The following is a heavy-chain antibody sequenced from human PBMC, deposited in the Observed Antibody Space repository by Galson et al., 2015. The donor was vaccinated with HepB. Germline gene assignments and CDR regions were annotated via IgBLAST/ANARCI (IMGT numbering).Heavy chain of an antibody. J-gene: IGHJ4*02. CDR3: ARTRRDGYNSIDY. Sequence: TLSLTCTVSGGSISSYYWSWIRQPPGKGLEWIGYIYYSGSTNYNPSLKSRVTISVDTSKNQFSLKLSSVTAADTAVYYCARTRRDGYNSIDYWGQGTLVTVSS. V-gene: IGHV4-59*08. CDR2: IYYSGST. CDR1: GGSISSYY. D-gene: IGHD5-24*01.